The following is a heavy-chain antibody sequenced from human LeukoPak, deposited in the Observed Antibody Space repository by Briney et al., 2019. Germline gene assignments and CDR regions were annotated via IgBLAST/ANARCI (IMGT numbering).Heavy chain of an antibody. J-gene: IGHJ3*02. CDR2: INPNSGGT. CDR3: ARDQTTVTTGGDDAFDI. Sequence: ASVTLSCTASGYTFTGYYMHWVRQAPGQGLEWMGWINPNSGGTNYAQKFQGRVTITADESTSTAYMELSSLRSEDTAVYYCARDQTTVTTGGDDAFDIWGQGTMVTVSS. V-gene: IGHV1-2*02. D-gene: IGHD4-17*01. CDR1: GYTFTGYY.